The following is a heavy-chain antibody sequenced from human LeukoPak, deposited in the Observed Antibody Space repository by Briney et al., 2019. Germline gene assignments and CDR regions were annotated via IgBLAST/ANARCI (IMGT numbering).Heavy chain of an antibody. D-gene: IGHD4-23*01. CDR1: GGSFSGYY. Sequence: SETLSLTCAVYGGSFSGYYWSWIRQPPGKGLEWIGEINHSGSTNYNPSLKSRVTISVDTSKNQFSLKLSSVTAVDTAVYYCARVSTVVTPVQGMDVWGQGTTVTVSS. CDR3: ARVSTVVTPVQGMDV. V-gene: IGHV4-34*01. J-gene: IGHJ6*02. CDR2: INHSGST.